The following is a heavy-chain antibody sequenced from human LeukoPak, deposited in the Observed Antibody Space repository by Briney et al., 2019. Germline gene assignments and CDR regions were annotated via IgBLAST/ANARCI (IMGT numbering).Heavy chain of an antibody. V-gene: IGHV3-73*01. Sequence: HPGGSLRLSCAASGFTFSSYGMHWVRQAPGKGLEWVGRIRSKANSYATAYAASVKGRFTISRDDSKNTAYLQMNSLKTEDTAVYYCTSSSWYWGQGTLVTVSS. CDR1: GFTFSSYG. CDR3: TSSSWY. D-gene: IGHD6-13*01. CDR2: IRSKANSYAT. J-gene: IGHJ4*02.